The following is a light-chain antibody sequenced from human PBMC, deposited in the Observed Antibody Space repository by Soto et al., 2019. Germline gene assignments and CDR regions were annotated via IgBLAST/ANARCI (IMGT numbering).Light chain of an antibody. CDR2: EVV. V-gene: IGLV2-8*01. J-gene: IGLJ1*01. Sequence: QSVLTQPPSASGSPGQSVTISCTGTKSGIGVYDFVSWYQHHPGKAPRLIIYEVVQRPSGVPDRFSGSKSGNTASLTVSGLQPADEADYFCKSYAGSNTYVFGSGTKLTVL. CDR3: KSYAGSNTYV. CDR1: KSGIGVYDF.